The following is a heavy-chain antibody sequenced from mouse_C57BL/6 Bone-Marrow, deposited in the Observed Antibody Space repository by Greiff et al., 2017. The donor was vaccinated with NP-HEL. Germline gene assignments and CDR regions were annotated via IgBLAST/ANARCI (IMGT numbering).Heavy chain of an antibody. J-gene: IGHJ4*01. CDR1: GYTFTSYW. V-gene: IGHV1-74*01. CDR3: AITGWLRRNYYAMDY. Sequence: QVQLKQPGAELVKPGASVKVSCKASGYTFTSYWMHWVKQRPGQGLEWIGRIHPSDSDTNYNQKFKGKATLTVDKSSSTAYMQLSSLTSEDSAVYYCAITGWLRRNYYAMDYWGQGTSVTVSS. D-gene: IGHD2-2*01. CDR2: IHPSDSDT.